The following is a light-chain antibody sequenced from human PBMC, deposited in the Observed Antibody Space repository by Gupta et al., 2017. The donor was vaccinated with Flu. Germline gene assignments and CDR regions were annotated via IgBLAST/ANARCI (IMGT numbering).Light chain of an antibody. CDR1: QSISSW. Sequence: PSTLSAAVGDRVTITCRASQSISSWLAWYQQKPGKAPKLLIYKASSLESGVPSRFSGSGSGTEFTLTISSLQPDDFATYYCQQYNSYSGTFGQGTKVEIK. V-gene: IGKV1-5*03. CDR2: KAS. J-gene: IGKJ1*01. CDR3: QQYNSYSGT.